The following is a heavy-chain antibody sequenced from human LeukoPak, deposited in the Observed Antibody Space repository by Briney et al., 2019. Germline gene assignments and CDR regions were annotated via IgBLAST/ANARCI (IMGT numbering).Heavy chain of an antibody. D-gene: IGHD4-17*01. CDR2: IFYSGST. Sequence: NPSETLSLTCTVSGGSISSRSYYWGWLRQPPGKGLEWIASIFYSGSTYHNPSLKSRVTISVDTSKSQFSLKLSSVTAADTAVYYCARRLGGVTTGLDYWGQGTLVTVSS. V-gene: IGHV4-39*01. J-gene: IGHJ4*02. CDR3: ARRLGGVTTGLDY. CDR1: GGSISSRSYY.